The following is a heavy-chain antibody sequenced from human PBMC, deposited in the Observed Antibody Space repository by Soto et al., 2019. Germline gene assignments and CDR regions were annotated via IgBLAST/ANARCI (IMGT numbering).Heavy chain of an antibody. V-gene: IGHV4-59*01. CDR1: GGSISNYY. Sequence: PSETLSLTCTVSGGSISNYYCSWIRQPPGKGLEWIGYIYYSGSTNYNPSLKSRVTISVDTSKNQFSLKLSSVTAADTAVYYCARETDYGDYDYYGMDVWGQGTTVTVSS. CDR2: IYYSGST. CDR3: ARETDYGDYDYYGMDV. D-gene: IGHD4-17*01. J-gene: IGHJ6*02.